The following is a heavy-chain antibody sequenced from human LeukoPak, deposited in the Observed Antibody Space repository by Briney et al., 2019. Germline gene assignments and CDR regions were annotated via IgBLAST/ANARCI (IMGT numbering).Heavy chain of an antibody. CDR1: GGTFSSYA. D-gene: IGHD6-13*01. Sequence: SVKVSCKASGGTFSSYAISWVRQAPGQGLEWMGRIIPILGIANYAQKFQGRVTTTADKSTSTAYMELSSLRSEDTAVYYCARGYSSSRYDFWGRGTLVTVSS. CDR2: IIPILGIA. J-gene: IGHJ4*02. V-gene: IGHV1-69*04. CDR3: ARGYSSSRYDF.